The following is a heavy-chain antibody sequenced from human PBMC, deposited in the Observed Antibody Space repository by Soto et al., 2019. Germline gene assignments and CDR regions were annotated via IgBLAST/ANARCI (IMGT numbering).Heavy chain of an antibody. J-gene: IGHJ6*03. CDR3: SRLLVVSDEAYWYMDV. D-gene: IGHD2-15*01. CDR2: ISGSSIST. V-gene: IGHV3-11*01. Sequence: QVQLVESGGDLVRPGGSLRLSCAASGFTFSDHSMGWIRQSPGKGLEFMSSISGSSISTFYGDSVKGRFTISRDNAKKSLHLQMNSLRAEEAAVYYCSRLLVVSDEAYWYMDVWGKGTTVAVSS. CDR1: GFTFSDHS.